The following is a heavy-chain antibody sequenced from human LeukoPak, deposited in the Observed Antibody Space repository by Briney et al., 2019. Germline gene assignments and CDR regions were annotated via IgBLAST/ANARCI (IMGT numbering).Heavy chain of an antibody. D-gene: IGHD3-10*01. V-gene: IGHV4-4*07. CDR3: ARDGGYYYGSGSYLNWFDP. CDR1: GGSISSYY. CDR2: IYTSGST. Sequence: SETLSLTCTVSGGSISSYYWSWLRQPAGKGLEWIGRIYTSGSTNYNPSLKSRVTMSVDTSKNQFSLKLSSVTAADTAVYYCARDGGYYYGSGSYLNWFDPWGQGTLVTVSS. J-gene: IGHJ5*02.